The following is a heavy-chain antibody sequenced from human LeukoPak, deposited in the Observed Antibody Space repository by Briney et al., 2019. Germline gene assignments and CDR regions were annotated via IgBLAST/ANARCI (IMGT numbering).Heavy chain of an antibody. CDR1: GFTFSSYS. Sequence: GGSLRLSCAASGFTFSSYSMTWVRQAPGKGLEWVSSISSTSSYKYYADSVKGRFPISRDNAKNSLYLQMNSLRAEDTAVYYCARDGAAAGNDAFDIWGQGTMVTVSS. J-gene: IGHJ3*02. D-gene: IGHD6-13*01. V-gene: IGHV3-21*01. CDR3: ARDGAAAGNDAFDI. CDR2: ISSTSSYK.